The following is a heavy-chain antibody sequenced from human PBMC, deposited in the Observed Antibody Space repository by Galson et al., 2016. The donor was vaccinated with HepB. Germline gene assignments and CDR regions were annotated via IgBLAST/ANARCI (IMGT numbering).Heavy chain of an antibody. V-gene: IGHV1-18*04. CDR3: ARAPLTSYYYGSGRDPTFDN. D-gene: IGHD3-10*01. J-gene: IGHJ4*02. CDR2: ISAYSGET. Sequence: SVKVSCKASGFMFGSFAFSWVRQTPGQGLEWMGWISAYSGETKYVEKFQGRLTMTTTTSTTTAYMDLRSLTSDDTAVYFCARAPLTSYYYGSGRDPTFDNWGQGTLVTVS. CDR1: GFMFGSFA.